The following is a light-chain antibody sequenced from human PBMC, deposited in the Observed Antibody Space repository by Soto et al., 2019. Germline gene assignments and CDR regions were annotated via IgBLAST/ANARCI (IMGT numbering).Light chain of an antibody. V-gene: IGKV3-11*01. J-gene: IGKJ4*01. CDR1: QSVDTN. Sequence: EILLTQSPATLSLSPGERATLSCRASQSVDTNLVWYQHIPGRDPSLLLSDASKRATGIPDRFSGSGSGTDFTLTISSLEPEDSAVYYGQQPGDWPRVFGGGTKVEIK. CDR2: DAS. CDR3: QQPGDWPRV.